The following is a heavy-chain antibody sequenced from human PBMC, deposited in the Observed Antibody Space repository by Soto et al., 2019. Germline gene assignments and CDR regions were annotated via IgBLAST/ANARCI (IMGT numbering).Heavy chain of an antibody. V-gene: IGHV4-39*01. Sequence: SETLSNTCTVSGGSISRSTYYWGWMRQPPGKGLEWIASFFLGGNTYYNPSLKSRVTISVDTSKSQFSLRLSSVTAADTAVYYCVRSYRAVAVAGGFRRFYPCGPGNLVTVSS. J-gene: IGHJ5*02. CDR1: GGSISRSTYY. CDR2: FFLGGNT. D-gene: IGHD6-19*01. CDR3: VRSYRAVAVAGGFRRFYP.